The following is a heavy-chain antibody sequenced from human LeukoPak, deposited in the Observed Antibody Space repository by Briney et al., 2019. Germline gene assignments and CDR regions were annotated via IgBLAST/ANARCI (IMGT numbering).Heavy chain of an antibody. CDR1: GFTFSSYA. CDR3: ASAADYYYYGMDV. J-gene: IGHJ6*04. D-gene: IGHD6-13*01. Sequence: GGSLRLSCAASGFTFSSYAMSWVRQAPGEGLEWVSAISCSGGSTYYADSVKGRFNISRDNSKNTLYRQMNSLRAQDTAVYYCASAADYYYYGMDVWGKGTTVTVSS. CDR2: ISCSGGST. V-gene: IGHV3-23*01.